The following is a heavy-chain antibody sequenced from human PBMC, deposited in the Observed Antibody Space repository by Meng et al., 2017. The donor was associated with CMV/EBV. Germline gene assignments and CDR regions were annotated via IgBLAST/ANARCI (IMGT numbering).Heavy chain of an antibody. V-gene: IGHV4-59*12. CDR2: IYYSGST. Sequence: SETLSLTCKVSGGSISNYFWTWIRQPPGKGLEWIGDIYYSGSTNYNPSLKSRLTISVDTSKNDFSLKLSSVTAADTAVYYCARGRTKDMDVWGRGTTVTVSS. CDR3: ARGRTKDMDV. CDR1: GGSISNYF. J-gene: IGHJ6*02.